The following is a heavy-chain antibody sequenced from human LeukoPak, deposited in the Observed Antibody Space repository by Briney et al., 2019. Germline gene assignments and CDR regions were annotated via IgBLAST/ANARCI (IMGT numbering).Heavy chain of an antibody. V-gene: IGHV3-23*01. CDR3: ARVLRVNCSGGSCPFDY. CDR1: GFPFRDFG. CDR2: IRGGGDII. D-gene: IGHD2-15*01. J-gene: IGHJ4*02. Sequence: GGSLRLSCAASGFPFRDFGLSWVRPAPGKGLEWVSGIRGGGDIIYYADSVKGRFTISSDSYKNAVHLQMNSLRAEDTAVYYCARVLRVNCSGGSCPFDYWGQGTLVTVSA.